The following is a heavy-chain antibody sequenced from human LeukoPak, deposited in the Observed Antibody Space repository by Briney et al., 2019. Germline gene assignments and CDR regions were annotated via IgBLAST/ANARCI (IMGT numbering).Heavy chain of an antibody. CDR1: GYTLTELS. V-gene: IGHV1-24*01. D-gene: IGHD6-19*01. CDR3: ATGPSHPQWLAPANELNFDY. CDR2: FDPEDGET. J-gene: IGHJ4*02. Sequence: ASVKVSCKVSGYTLTELSMHWVRQAPGKGLEWMGGFDPEDGETIYAQKFQGRVTMTEDTSTDTAYMELSSLRSEDTAVYYCATGPSHPQWLAPANELNFDYWGQGTLVTVSS.